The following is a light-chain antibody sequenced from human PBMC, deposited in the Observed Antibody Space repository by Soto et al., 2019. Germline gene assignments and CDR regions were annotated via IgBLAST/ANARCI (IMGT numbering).Light chain of an antibody. V-gene: IGKV1-39*01. Sequence: DIQMTQSPSSLSVSVGDRVTITCRASQSITNYLNWYQQKPGKAPKLLVYAASSLQSGVPSRFSGNGSGTDFTLTISSLQPEDFASYYCQQSDSYHYTFGQGTKLEI. CDR1: QSITNY. CDR3: QQSDSYHYT. CDR2: AAS. J-gene: IGKJ2*01.